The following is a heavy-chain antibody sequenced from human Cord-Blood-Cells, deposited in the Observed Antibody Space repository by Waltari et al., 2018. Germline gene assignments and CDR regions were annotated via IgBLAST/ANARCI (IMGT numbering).Heavy chain of an antibody. CDR1: GFTFDDYA. V-gene: IGHV3-43D*04. Sequence: EVQLVASGGVVVQPGGSLSLSCAASGFTFDDYAMPWVRQGPGKGLEVVALISGDGGRTYYADSVKGRCTSSRDSSKNALYLRMSSLRAEESALYDCARGGVVITDAFDIWGQGTIVTGSS. CDR2: ISGDGGRT. J-gene: IGHJ3*02. CDR3: ARGGVVITDAFDI. D-gene: IGHD3-3*01.